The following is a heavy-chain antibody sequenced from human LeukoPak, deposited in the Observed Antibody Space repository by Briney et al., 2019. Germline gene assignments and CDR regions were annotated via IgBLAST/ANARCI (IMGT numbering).Heavy chain of an antibody. Sequence: ASVKVSCKASGYTFTGYYMHWVRQAPGQGLEWMGWINPNSGGTNYAQKFQGRVTMTRDTSISTAYMELSRLRSDDTAVYYCARGHRWELLGGDYYMDVWGKGTTVTVSS. D-gene: IGHD1-26*01. CDR2: INPNSGGT. CDR1: GYTFTGYY. V-gene: IGHV1-2*02. CDR3: ARGHRWELLGGDYYMDV. J-gene: IGHJ6*03.